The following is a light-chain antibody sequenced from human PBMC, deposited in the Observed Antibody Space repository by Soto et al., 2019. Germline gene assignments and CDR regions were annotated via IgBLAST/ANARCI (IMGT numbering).Light chain of an antibody. CDR1: QSVRSN. V-gene: IGKV3-15*01. Sequence: EVVMTQSPATLSVSPKEGVTLSCSASQSVRSNLAWYQKKPGQSPRLPIYGAFTRATGIPARFSGSGSGTEFTLTISSLQSEDFAVYYCQQYNNWPPITFGQGTRLEI. J-gene: IGKJ5*01. CDR3: QQYNNWPPIT. CDR2: GAF.